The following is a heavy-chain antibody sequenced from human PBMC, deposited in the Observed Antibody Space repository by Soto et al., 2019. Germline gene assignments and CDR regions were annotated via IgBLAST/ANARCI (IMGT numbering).Heavy chain of an antibody. J-gene: IGHJ4*02. D-gene: IGHD6-6*01. CDR1: GFTFSSYA. V-gene: IGHV3-23*01. CDR3: AIKSIAARRGVDY. CDR2: ISGSGGST. Sequence: GVSLRLSCAASGFTFSSYAMSWVRQAPGKGLEWVSAISGSGGSTYYADSVKGRFTISRDNSKNTLYLQMNSLRAEDTAVYYCAIKSIAARRGVDYWGQGTPVTVSS.